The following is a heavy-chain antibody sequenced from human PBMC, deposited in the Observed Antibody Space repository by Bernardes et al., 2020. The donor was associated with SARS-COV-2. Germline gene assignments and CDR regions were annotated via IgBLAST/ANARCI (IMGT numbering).Heavy chain of an antibody. D-gene: IGHD5-12*01. V-gene: IGHV3-30*18. CDR1: GFTFSSYG. CDR3: AKVPPFGWLQLRNYFDY. J-gene: IGHJ4*02. CDR2: ISYDGSNK. Sequence: GGSLRLSCAASGFTFSSYGMHWVRQAPGKGLEWVAVISYDGSNKYYADSVKGRFTISRDNSKNTLYLQMNSLRAEDTAVYYCAKVPPFGWLQLRNYFDYWGQGTLVTVSS.